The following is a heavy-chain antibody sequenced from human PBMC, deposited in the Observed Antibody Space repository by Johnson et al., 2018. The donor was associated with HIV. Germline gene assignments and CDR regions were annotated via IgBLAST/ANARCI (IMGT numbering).Heavy chain of an antibody. CDR1: GFTFSSYG. Sequence: QVQLVESGGGVVQPGGSLRLSCAASGFTFSSYGMHWVRQTPGKGLEWVAFIRYDGSNKYYADSVKGRFTISRDNSKNTLYLQMNSLRAEDTAVYYCAKGERYYNFCSGYHDAFDIWGQGTMVTVSS. CDR3: AKGERYYNFCSGYHDAFDI. D-gene: IGHD3-3*01. CDR2: IRYDGSNK. V-gene: IGHV3-30*02. J-gene: IGHJ3*02.